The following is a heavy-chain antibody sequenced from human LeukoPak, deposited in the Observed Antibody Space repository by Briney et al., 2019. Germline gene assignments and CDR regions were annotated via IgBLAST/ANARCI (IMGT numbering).Heavy chain of an antibody. CDR3: AIGPAGYSSSWYAFDI. CDR1: GYTFISYG. D-gene: IGHD6-13*01. V-gene: IGHV1-18*01. J-gene: IGHJ3*02. Sequence: ASVKVSCKASGYTFISYGISWVRQAPGQGLEWMGWISAYNGNTNYAQKLQGRVTMTTDTSTSTAYMELRSLRSDDTAVYYCAIGPAGYSSSWYAFDIWGQGTMVTVSS. CDR2: ISAYNGNT.